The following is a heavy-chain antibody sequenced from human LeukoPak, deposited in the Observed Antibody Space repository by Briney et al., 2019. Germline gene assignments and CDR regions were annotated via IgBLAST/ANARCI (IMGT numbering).Heavy chain of an antibody. CDR2: ISSSGSTI. Sequence: GGSLRLSCAASGFTSSDYYMSWIRQAPGKGLEWVSYISSSGSTIYYADSVKGRFTISRDNAKNSLYLQMNSLRAEDTAVYYCARVKAAAGTGWFDPWGQGTLVTVSS. CDR1: GFTSSDYY. CDR3: ARVKAAAGTGWFDP. V-gene: IGHV3-11*01. J-gene: IGHJ5*02. D-gene: IGHD6-13*01.